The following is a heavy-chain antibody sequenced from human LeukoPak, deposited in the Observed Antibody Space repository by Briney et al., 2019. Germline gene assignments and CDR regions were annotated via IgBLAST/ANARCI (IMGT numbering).Heavy chain of an antibody. V-gene: IGHV1-69*05. CDR3: AREGKRGYSGYVFDY. CDR2: IIPIFGTA. Sequence: SVKVSCKASGGTFSSYAISWVRQAPGQGLEWMGRIIPIFGTANYAQKFQGRVTITTDESTSTAYMELSSLRSEDTAVYYCAREGKRGYSGYVFDYWGQGTLVTVSS. J-gene: IGHJ4*02. CDR1: GGTFSSYA. D-gene: IGHD5-12*01.